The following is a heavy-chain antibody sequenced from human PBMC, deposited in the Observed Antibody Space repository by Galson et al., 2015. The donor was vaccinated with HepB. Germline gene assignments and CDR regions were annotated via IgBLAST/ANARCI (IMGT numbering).Heavy chain of an antibody. CDR3: SRMRDSNYGYFDY. Sequence: LVKPTQTLTLTCTFSGFSINTNGMRVSWIRQPPGKALEWLARIDWDDDKFYSTSLRTRLTIPQGTSKNQVVLRMTNMDPVDTATYYCSRMRDSNYGYFDYWGQGILVTVSS. CDR2: IDWDDDK. J-gene: IGHJ4*02. D-gene: IGHD4-11*01. CDR1: GFSINTNGMR. V-gene: IGHV2-70*04.